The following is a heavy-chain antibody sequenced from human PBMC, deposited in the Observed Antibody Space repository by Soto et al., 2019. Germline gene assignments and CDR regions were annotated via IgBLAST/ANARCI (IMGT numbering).Heavy chain of an antibody. Sequence: QVQLVESGGGVVQPGRSLRLSCAASGFTFSSYAMHWVRQAPGKGLEWVAVISYDGSNKYYADSVKGRFTISRDNSKSTLYLQMNSLRAEDTAVYYCARPLWRDDYTWGYFDLWGRGTLVTVSS. J-gene: IGHJ2*01. D-gene: IGHD4-4*01. CDR2: ISYDGSNK. CDR1: GFTFSSYA. V-gene: IGHV3-30-3*01. CDR3: ARPLWRDDYTWGYFDL.